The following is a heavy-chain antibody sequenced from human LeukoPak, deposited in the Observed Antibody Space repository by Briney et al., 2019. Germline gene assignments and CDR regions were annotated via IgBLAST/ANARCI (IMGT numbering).Heavy chain of an antibody. V-gene: IGHV3-30-3*01. CDR1: GFTFSSYA. CDR3: ARDLNYYDSSGWYY. CDR2: IPYDGSNK. Sequence: GRSLRLSCAASGFTFSSYAMHWVRQAPGKGLEWVAVIPYDGSNKYYADSVKGRFTISRDNSKNTLYLQMNSLRAEDTAVYYCARDLNYYDSSGWYYWGQGTLVTVSS. D-gene: IGHD3-22*01. J-gene: IGHJ4*02.